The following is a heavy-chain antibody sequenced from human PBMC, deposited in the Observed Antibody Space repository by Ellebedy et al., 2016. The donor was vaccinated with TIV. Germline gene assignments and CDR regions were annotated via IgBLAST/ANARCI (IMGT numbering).Heavy chain of an antibody. CDR3: VRIPGYSSGWYGWYYYYGMDV. D-gene: IGHD6-19*01. Sequence: MPSETLSLTCTVSGGSISSYYWSWIRQPPGKGLEWIGYIYYSGSTNYNPSLKSRVTISVDTSKNQFSLKLSSVTAADTAVYYCVRIPGYSSGWYGWYYYYGMDVWGQGTTVTVSS. J-gene: IGHJ6*02. V-gene: IGHV4-59*01. CDR1: GGSISSYY. CDR2: IYYSGST.